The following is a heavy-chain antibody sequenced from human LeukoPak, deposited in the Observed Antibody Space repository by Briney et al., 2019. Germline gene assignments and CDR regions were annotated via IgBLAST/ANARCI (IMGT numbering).Heavy chain of an antibody. CDR2: IYTSGST. CDR3: ARESSFGRPFDP. D-gene: IGHD3-10*01. J-gene: IGHJ5*02. V-gene: IGHV4-4*07. CDR1: GGSISSYY. Sequence: SETLSLTCTVSGGSISSYYWGWIRQPPGKGLGWIGRIYTSGSTNYNPSLKSRVTMSVDTSKNQFSLKLSSVTAADTAVYYCARESSFGRPFDPWGQGTLVTVSS.